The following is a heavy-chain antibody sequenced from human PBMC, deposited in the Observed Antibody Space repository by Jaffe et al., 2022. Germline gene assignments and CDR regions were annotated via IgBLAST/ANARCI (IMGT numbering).Heavy chain of an antibody. CDR2: ISPSGHTL. J-gene: IGHJ4*02. Sequence: QVQLVESGGGLVKPGGSLRLSCAASGFTFSDYYMTWIRQAPGKGLEWLSYISPSGHTLYNADLVRGRFSISRDNGYNLLYLQMSSLGVDDTAIYFCARDGDSHPLDYWGQGTLDTVSS. CDR1: GFTFSDYY. CDR3: ARDGDSHPLDY. V-gene: IGHV3-11*01. D-gene: IGHD4-17*01.